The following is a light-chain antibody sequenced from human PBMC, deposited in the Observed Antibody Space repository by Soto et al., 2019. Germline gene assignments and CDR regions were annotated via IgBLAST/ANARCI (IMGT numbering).Light chain of an antibody. J-gene: IGKJ1*01. CDR1: QSITGW. CDR2: KAS. V-gene: IGKV1-5*03. CDR3: QQYNPYSPWT. Sequence: DIQMTQSPSTLSASVGDRVTTTCRASQSITGWLAWFQQKPGKAPKLLISKASSLQSGVPSRFSGSGSGTEFTLTISSLQPDDFATYYCQQYNPYSPWTFGQGTKV.